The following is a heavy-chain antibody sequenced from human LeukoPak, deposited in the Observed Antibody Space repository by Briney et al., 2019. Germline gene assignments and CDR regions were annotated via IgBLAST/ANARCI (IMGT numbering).Heavy chain of an antibody. CDR3: ARMYYDFWSVPSMFDY. CDR2: IYTSGST. V-gene: IGHV4-4*07. J-gene: IGHJ4*02. D-gene: IGHD3-3*01. Sequence: SETLSLTCTVSGGSISSYYWSWIRQPAGKGLEWIGRIYTSGSTNYNPSLKSRVTISGDTSKNQFSLKLNYVTAADTAIYYCARMYYDFWSVPSMFDYWGQGTLVTVSS. CDR1: GGSISSYY.